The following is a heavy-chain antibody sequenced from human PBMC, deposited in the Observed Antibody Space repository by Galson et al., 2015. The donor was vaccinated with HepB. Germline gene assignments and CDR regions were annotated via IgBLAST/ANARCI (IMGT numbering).Heavy chain of an antibody. J-gene: IGHJ4*02. CDR2: IRSKAAGGTT. CDR3: ATGRGISGPNNYCDD. CDR1: GLTFSSAW. V-gene: IGHV3-15*01. D-gene: IGHD3-10*01. Sequence: SLRLSCAVSGLTFSSAWMNWVRQVPGKGLEWVGRIRSKAAGGTTDFAAPVKGRFTISRDDSKNMLYLEMNSLKSEDTAVYYCATGRGISGPNNYCDDWGQGTLVTVSS.